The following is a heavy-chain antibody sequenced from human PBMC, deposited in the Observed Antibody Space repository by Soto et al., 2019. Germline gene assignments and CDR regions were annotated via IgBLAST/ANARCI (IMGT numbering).Heavy chain of an antibody. CDR2: IWYDGSKK. J-gene: IGHJ4*02. CDR3: AREGRYTAMSSGFVY. D-gene: IGHD5-18*01. V-gene: IGHV3-33*01. CDR1: GFTFSEDA. Sequence: QVDLVESGGGVVQPGKSLRLSCATSGFTFSEDAMHWVRQAPGKGLEWVAVIWYDGSKKHYADSVKGRFTISRDNSKNTLFLQMNSLTAEDTAVYWCAREGRYTAMSSGFVYWGQGTLVTVSS.